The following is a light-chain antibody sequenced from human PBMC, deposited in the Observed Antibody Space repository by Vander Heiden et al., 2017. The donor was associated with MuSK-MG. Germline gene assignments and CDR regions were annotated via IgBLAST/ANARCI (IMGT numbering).Light chain of an antibody. CDR1: SSDVGGYTY. CDR2: DVS. J-gene: IGLJ1*01. V-gene: IGLV2-14*01. CDR3: SSYTSSSTLSYV. Sequence: SALPPPASVFGFPVQSITISCTGTSSDVGGYTYVSWYQQHPGKAPKLMIYDVSNRPSGVSNRFSGSKSGKTASLTISGLQAEDEADYYCSSYTSSSTLSYVFGTGTKVTVL.